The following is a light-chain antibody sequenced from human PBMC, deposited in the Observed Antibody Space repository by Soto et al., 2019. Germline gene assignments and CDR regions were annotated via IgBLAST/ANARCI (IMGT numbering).Light chain of an antibody. CDR1: ARDNGNYNY. Sequence: QSALTQPASVSGSPGQSITISCTGTARDNGNYNYVSWYQVHPGKAPKLLIYGVSSRPSGVSNRFSGSKSGNAASLTISGRQAEDEADYYCYSYSAYATLWVFGGGTKLTVL. CDR2: GVS. J-gene: IGLJ3*02. V-gene: IGLV2-14*01. CDR3: YSYSAYATLWV.